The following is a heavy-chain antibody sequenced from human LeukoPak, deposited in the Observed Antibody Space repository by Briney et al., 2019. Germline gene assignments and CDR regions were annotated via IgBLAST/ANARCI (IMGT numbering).Heavy chain of an antibody. V-gene: IGHV4-39*07. CDR2: ILYTGTT. J-gene: IGHJ4*02. D-gene: IGHD4-11*01. Sequence: SETLSLTCTVSGDSISGSDYYWDWIRQSPEKGLEWIGSILYTGTTYYNPSLKSRVTIAVDTSKNQFSLKLSSVTAADTAVYYCARGWRLTDYLYWGQGTLVTVSS. CDR1: GDSISGSDYY. CDR3: ARGWRLTDYLY.